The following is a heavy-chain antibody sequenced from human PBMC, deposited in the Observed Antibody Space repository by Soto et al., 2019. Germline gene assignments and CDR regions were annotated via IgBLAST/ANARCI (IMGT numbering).Heavy chain of an antibody. CDR2: ISGYNGNT. CDR3: AREGQLGY. D-gene: IGHD6-6*01. J-gene: IGHJ4*02. Sequence: QVQLVQSGAEVKKPGASVQVSCQASGYTFSNYGFTWVRQAPGQGLEWMGWISGYNGNTNYAERLQGRVTMTTDTSTSTAYMELKSLRYDDTAVYYCAREGQLGYWGQGTPVTVSS. V-gene: IGHV1-18*01. CDR1: GYTFSNYG.